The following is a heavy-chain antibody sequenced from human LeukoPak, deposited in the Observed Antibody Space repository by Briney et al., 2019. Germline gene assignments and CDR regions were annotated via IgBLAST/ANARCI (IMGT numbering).Heavy chain of an antibody. CDR3: ARVRRYFDWPDYFDY. J-gene: IGHJ4*02. D-gene: IGHD3-9*01. Sequence: GGSLRLSCAVSGLTFSDYWMHWVRQAPGKGLVWVSRISNDGTSTSYADSVKGRFTISRDNSKNTLYLQMNSLRAEDTAVYYCARVRRYFDWPDYFDYWGQGTLVTVSS. CDR2: ISNDGTST. CDR1: GLTFSDYW. V-gene: IGHV3-74*01.